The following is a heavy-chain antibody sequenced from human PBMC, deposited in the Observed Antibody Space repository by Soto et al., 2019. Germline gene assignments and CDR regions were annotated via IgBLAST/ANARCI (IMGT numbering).Heavy chain of an antibody. CDR3: ARGGGVYYFDY. D-gene: IGHD2-8*02. V-gene: IGHV4-31*03. Sequence: SETLSLTCTVSGGSISGSYFWSWIRQHPGKGLEWIGYISYSGTTYYNPSLKSRLIISVDTSKNQFSLRLSSMTAADTAVYYCARGGGVYYFDYWGQGTLVPSPQ. CDR1: GGSISGSYF. J-gene: IGHJ4*02. CDR2: ISYSGTT.